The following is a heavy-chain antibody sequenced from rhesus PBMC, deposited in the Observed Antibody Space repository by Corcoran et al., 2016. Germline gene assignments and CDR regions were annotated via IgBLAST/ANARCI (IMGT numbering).Heavy chain of an antibody. J-gene: IGHJ4*01. CDR1: GFTFSSYG. D-gene: IGHD6-25*01. Sequence: EVQLVETGGGLVQPGGSLKLSCAASGFTFSSYGLSWVRQAPGKGLEWVSAINSGGGSTYYAGSVTGRVTISRYNSKNTLALHMNSLRAEDTAVYYCAKGYGGSWNSLDYWGQGVLVTVSS. CDR2: INSGGGST. CDR3: AKGYGGSWNSLDY. V-gene: IGHV3S5*01.